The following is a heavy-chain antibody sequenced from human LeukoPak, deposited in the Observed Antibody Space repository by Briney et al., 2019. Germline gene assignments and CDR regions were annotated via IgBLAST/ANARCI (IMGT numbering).Heavy chain of an antibody. J-gene: IGHJ3*02. D-gene: IGHD3-9*01. CDR1: GGSISSYY. V-gene: IGHV4-59*08. CDR3: ARLQGLRYFDWLSNAFDI. CDR2: IYYSGST. Sequence: SETLPLTCTVSGGSISSYYWSWIRQPPGKGLEWIGYIYYSGSTNYNPSLKSRVTISVDTSKNQFSLKLSSVTAADTAVYYCARLQGLRYFDWLSNAFDIWGQGTMVTVSS.